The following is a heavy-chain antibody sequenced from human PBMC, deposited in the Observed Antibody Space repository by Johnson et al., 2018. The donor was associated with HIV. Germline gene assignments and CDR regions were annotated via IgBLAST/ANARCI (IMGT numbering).Heavy chain of an antibody. CDR1: GFTFSSYW. D-gene: IGHD3-10*01. CDR2: IKQDGSEK. CDR3: AKDLGTYYYGSGAFDI. J-gene: IGHJ3*02. V-gene: IGHV3-7*05. Sequence: EVQLVESGGGVVRPGGSLRLSCAASGFTFSSYWMSWVRQAPGKGLEWVANIKQDGSEKYYVDSVKGRFTISRDNAKNSLYLQMNSLRVEDTAIYFCAKDLGTYYYGSGAFDIWGQGTMVTVSS.